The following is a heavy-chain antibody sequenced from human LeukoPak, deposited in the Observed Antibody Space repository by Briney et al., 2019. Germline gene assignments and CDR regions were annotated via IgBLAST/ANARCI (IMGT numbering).Heavy chain of an antibody. V-gene: IGHV1-2*02. CDR1: GYTFTGYY. CDR3: ARVEEGGVPGFQN. CDR2: INPNSGAT. D-gene: IGHD2-8*01. J-gene: IGHJ1*01. Sequence: GASVKVSCKASGYTFTGYYLHWVRQAPRQGPEWMGWINPNSGATYYLQKFQGRITMTRDTSISTAYMELNRLISDDTAVYYCARVEEGGVPGFQNGGRGTLVTVSS.